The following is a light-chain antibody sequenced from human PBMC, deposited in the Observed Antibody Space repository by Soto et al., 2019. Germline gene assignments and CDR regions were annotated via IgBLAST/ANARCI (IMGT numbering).Light chain of an antibody. CDR1: SSDVGGYNY. CDR2: DVS. CDR3: SSDTSSITLV. V-gene: IGLV2-14*01. J-gene: IGLJ2*01. Sequence: QSALTQPASVSGSPGQSITISCTGTSSDVGGYNYVSWYQQHPGKAPKLMTYDVSNRPSGVSNRFSGSKSGNTASLTISGLQAEDEADDYCSSDTSSITLVFGGGTKVTVL.